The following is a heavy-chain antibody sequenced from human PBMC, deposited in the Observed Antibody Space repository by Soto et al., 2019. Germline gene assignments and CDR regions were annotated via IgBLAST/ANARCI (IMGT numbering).Heavy chain of an antibody. V-gene: IGHV3-73*01. CDR1: GFSLSESA. D-gene: IGHD2-21*01. CDR3: TRHAGGEVEHSYYDYFIDA. CDR2: IRSKNNYYAT. Sequence: EVQLVESGGGLVQPGGSLKLSCAASGFSLSESAIHWVRKASGKGLEWIGRIRSKNNYYATAYGASVKGRFTMSRDDSKNTAIMQRDSLEAEDTAVYYCTRHAGGEVEHSYYDYFIDACGKGTTVSV. J-gene: IGHJ3*01.